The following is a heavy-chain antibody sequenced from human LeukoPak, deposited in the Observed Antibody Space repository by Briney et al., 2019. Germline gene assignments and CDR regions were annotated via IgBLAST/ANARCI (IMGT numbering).Heavy chain of an antibody. D-gene: IGHD1-14*01. CDR1: GFTFGGYG. CDR3: TRYNNDHFDY. V-gene: IGHV3-33*01. J-gene: IGHJ4*02. Sequence: GGSLTLSCAGSGFTFGGYGMHWFRQTPGKGLEWVAVIAYDGSRAFYADSVKGRFTISRDNSKNTMSVQMDDLRAEDTAVYYCTRYNNDHFDYWGQGTLVTVSS. CDR2: IAYDGSRA.